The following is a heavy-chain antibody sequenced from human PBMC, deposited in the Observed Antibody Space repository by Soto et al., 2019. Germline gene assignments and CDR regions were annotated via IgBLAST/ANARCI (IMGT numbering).Heavy chain of an antibody. D-gene: IGHD2-15*01. CDR2: IKQDGSEK. J-gene: IGHJ6*02. V-gene: IGHV3-7*03. Sequence: GSLRLSCAASGFTFSSYWMSWVRQAPGKGLEWVANIKQDGSEKYYVDSVKGRFTISRDNAKNSLYLQMNSLRAEDTAVYYCARVKTPYYYYYSMDVWGQGTTVTVS. CDR1: GFTFSSYW. CDR3: ARVKTPYYYYYSMDV.